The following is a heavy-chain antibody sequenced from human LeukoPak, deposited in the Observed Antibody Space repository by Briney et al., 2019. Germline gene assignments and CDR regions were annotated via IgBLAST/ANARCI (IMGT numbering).Heavy chain of an antibody. D-gene: IGHD6-19*01. CDR1: GGSFSVYY. Sequence: SETLSLTCAVCGGSFSVYYWSWIRQPPGKGLEWIGEINHSGSTNYNPSLKSRVTISVDTSKNQFSLKLSSVTAADTAVYYCARISSGCLDYWGQGTLVTVSS. CDR2: INHSGST. CDR3: ARISSGCLDY. V-gene: IGHV4-34*01. J-gene: IGHJ4*02.